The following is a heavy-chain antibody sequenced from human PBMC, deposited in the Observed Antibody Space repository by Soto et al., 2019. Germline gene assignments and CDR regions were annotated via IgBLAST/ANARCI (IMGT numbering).Heavy chain of an antibody. CDR3: ERDNLGDGGRVYYFDY. D-gene: IGHD2-15*01. Sequence: QVQLVESGGGVVQPGRSLRLSCAASGFTFSSYGMHWVRQAPGKGLEWVAVIWYDGSNKYYADSVKGRFTISRDNSKNTLYLQMNSLRAEDTDVYYCERDNLGDGGRVYYFDYWGQGTLVTVSS. CDR1: GFTFSSYG. CDR2: IWYDGSNK. J-gene: IGHJ4*02. V-gene: IGHV3-33*01.